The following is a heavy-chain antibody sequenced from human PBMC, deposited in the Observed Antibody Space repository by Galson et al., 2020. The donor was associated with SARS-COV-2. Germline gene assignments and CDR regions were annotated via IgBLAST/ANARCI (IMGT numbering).Heavy chain of an antibody. J-gene: IGHJ5*02. CDR1: GESFSGYY. CDR3: ARGWTHYDEWSDYLNWFDH. D-gene: IGHD3-3*01. V-gene: IGHV4-34*01. CDR2: INHSGSS. Sequence: SQTLSLTCAVYGESFSGYYWTWIRQSPGRGLEWIGDINHSGSSNYNPSLKSRLTISVDTSRNQFSLNLKYVTAADTAVYYCARGWTHYDEWSDYLNWFDHWGQGTLVTVSS.